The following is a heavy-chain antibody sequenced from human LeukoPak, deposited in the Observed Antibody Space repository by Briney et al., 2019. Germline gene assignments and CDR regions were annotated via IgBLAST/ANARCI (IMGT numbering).Heavy chain of an antibody. CDR3: AKDIRGSDSYGMDV. CDR2: IRWNSGSI. Sequence: GRSLRLSCAASGFTFDDYAMHWVRQAPGKGLEWVSGIRWNSGSIGYADSVKGRFTISRDNAKNSLYLQMNSLRAEDTALYYCAKDIRGSDSYGMDVWGQGTTVTVSS. D-gene: IGHD3-16*01. V-gene: IGHV3-9*01. CDR1: GFTFDDYA. J-gene: IGHJ6*02.